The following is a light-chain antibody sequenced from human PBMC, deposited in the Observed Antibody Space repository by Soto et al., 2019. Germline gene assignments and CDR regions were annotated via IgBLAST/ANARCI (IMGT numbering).Light chain of an antibody. CDR3: SSYTSSSTDV. J-gene: IGLJ1*01. V-gene: IGLV2-14*01. CDR1: SSDVGRYNF. Sequence: QSVLTQPASVSGSPGQSITISCTGTSSDVGRYNFVSWYQQHPGKAPKFIIYDVNNRPSGVSNRFSGSKSGDTASLTISGLQAEDEADYYCSSYTSSSTDVFGTGTKVTVL. CDR2: DVN.